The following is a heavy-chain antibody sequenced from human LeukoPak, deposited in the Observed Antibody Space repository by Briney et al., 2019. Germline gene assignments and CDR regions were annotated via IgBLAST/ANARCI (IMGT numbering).Heavy chain of an antibody. Sequence: GGSLRLSCAASGFTFSDYYMSWIRQAPGKGLEWVSYISSSGSTIYYADSVKGRFTISRGNAKNSLYLQMNSLRAEDTAVYYCARAPDSYSGSYYLGYWGQGTLVTVSS. CDR2: ISSSGSTI. CDR1: GFTFSDYY. V-gene: IGHV3-11*01. J-gene: IGHJ4*02. D-gene: IGHD1-26*01. CDR3: ARAPDSYSGSYYLGY.